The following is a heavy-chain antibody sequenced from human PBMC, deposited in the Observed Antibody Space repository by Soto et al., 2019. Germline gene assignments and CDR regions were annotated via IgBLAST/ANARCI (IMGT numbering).Heavy chain of an antibody. V-gene: IGHV3-15*01. CDR3: TTDSDAWLRFVSGDY. J-gene: IGHJ4*02. D-gene: IGHD5-12*01. CDR1: GFTFSNAW. CDR2: IKSKTDGGTT. Sequence: GGSLRLSCAASGFTFSNAWMSWVRQAPGKGLEWVGRIKSKTDGGTTDYAAPVKGRFTISRDDSKNTLYLQMNSLKTEDTAVYYCTTDSDAWLRFVSGDYWGQGTLVTVSS.